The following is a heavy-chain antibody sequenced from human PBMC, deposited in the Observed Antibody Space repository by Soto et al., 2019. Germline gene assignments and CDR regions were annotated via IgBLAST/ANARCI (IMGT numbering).Heavy chain of an antibody. D-gene: IGHD3-3*01. CDR3: ARGGPDITIFEAMDV. J-gene: IGHJ6*02. Sequence: ASVKVSCKASGYTFTGYYMDWVRQAPGQGLEWMGWINPNSGGTNYAQKFQGWVTMTRDTSISTAYMELSRLRSDDTAVYYCARGGPDITIFEAMDVWGQGTTVTVSS. CDR1: GYTFTGYY. CDR2: INPNSGGT. V-gene: IGHV1-2*04.